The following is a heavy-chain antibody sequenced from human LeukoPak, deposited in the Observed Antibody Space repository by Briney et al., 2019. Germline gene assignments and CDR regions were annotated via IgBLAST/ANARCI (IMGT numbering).Heavy chain of an antibody. CDR1: EGTFRDLA. CDR2: IIPIVDIT. D-gene: IGHD4-11*01. J-gene: IGHJ5*02. Sequence: ASVKVSCKTSEGTFRDLAIGWLRQAPGQGLEYMGRIIPIVDITEYAHNFQGRVSMTTDKSTGTAYMELLSLTYKDTAVYYCARVPRSNVAQYFGPWGQGTLVTVSS. CDR3: ARVPRSNVAQYFGP. V-gene: IGHV1-69*04.